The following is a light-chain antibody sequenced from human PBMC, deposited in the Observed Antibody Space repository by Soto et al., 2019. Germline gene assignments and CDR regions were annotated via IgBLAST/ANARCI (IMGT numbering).Light chain of an antibody. CDR1: QDIRGA. J-gene: IGKJ5*01. CDR2: DVS. V-gene: IGKV1-13*02. CDR3: QQFNSYPIT. Sequence: AIQVTQSPSSLSASGGDRVTITCRASQDIRGALAWYQQEPGKAPKLLIYDVSTLESGVPSRFSGSGSGTEFTLTISSLQPEDFGTYYCQQFNSYPITFGLGTRLEIK.